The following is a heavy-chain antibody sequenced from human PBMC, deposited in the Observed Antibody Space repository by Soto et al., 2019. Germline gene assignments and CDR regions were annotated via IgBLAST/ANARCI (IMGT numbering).Heavy chain of an antibody. V-gene: IGHV1-18*01. Sequence: ASVKVSCKASGYTFTSYGISWVRQAPGQGLERMGWISAYNGNTNYAQKLQGRVTMTTDTSTSTAYMELRSLRSDDTAVYYCARFKAVAGTGGGAFDIWGQGTMVT. J-gene: IGHJ3*02. CDR2: ISAYNGNT. CDR1: GYTFTSYG. CDR3: ARFKAVAGTGGGAFDI. D-gene: IGHD6-19*01.